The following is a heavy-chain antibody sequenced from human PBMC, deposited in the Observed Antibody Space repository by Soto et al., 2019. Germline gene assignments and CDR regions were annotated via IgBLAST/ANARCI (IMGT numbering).Heavy chain of an antibody. D-gene: IGHD3-16*01. J-gene: IGHJ6*02. CDR1: GFSFDDYA. Sequence: GGSLRLSCKASGFSFDDYAMNWFRQSPGEGLEWVGFVRSKVYGGTTDYAASVRGRFTISRDDSKSIAYLQMNSLKTDDTAVYYCARDGVLITGFDYLYYGLDVWGPGTTVTVSS. CDR2: VRSKVYGGTT. V-gene: IGHV3-49*03. CDR3: ARDGVLITGFDYLYYGLDV.